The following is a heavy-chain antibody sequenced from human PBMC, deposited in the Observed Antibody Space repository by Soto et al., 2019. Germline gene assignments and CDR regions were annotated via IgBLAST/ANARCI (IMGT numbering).Heavy chain of an antibody. CDR1: GFTFSSYG. V-gene: IGHV3-33*01. CDR3: ARDRGLVVRGNSGLGNYYYYYGMDV. J-gene: IGHJ6*02. Sequence: GGSLRLSCAASGFTFSSYGMHWVRQAPGKGLEWVAVIWYDGSNKYYADSVKGRFTISRDNSKNTLYLQMNSLRAEDTAVYYCARDRGLVVRGNSGLGNYYYYYGMDVWGQGTTVTVSS. D-gene: IGHD3-10*01. CDR2: IWYDGSNK.